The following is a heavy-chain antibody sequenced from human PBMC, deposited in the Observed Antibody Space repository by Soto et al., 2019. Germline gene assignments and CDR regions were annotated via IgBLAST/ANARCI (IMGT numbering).Heavy chain of an antibody. D-gene: IGHD6-6*01. CDR3: ARDESSSKRWGYNWFDP. CDR1: GYTFSSYA. V-gene: IGHV1-3*01. J-gene: IGHJ5*02. Sequence: ASVKVSCKASGYTFSSYAMHWVRQAPGQRLEWMGWINAGYGNTKSSQKFQDRVTISRDTSASTAYMELTSLRSEDTAVYYCARDESSSKRWGYNWFDPWGQGTLVTVSS. CDR2: INAGYGNT.